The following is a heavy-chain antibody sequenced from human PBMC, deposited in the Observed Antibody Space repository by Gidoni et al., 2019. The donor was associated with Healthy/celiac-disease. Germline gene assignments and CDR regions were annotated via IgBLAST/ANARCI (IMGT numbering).Heavy chain of an antibody. J-gene: IGHJ4*02. CDR1: GFTFRSYS. CDR2: ISSSSSYI. V-gene: IGHV3-21*01. D-gene: IGHD6-13*01. Sequence: EVQLVESGGGLVKPGGSLRLSCAASGFTFRSYSMNWVRQAPGKGLEWVSSISSSSSYIYYADSVKGRFTISRDNAKNSLYLQMNSLRAEDTAVYYCARDPGGQQLGREDYWGQGTLVTVSS. CDR3: ARDPGGQQLGREDY.